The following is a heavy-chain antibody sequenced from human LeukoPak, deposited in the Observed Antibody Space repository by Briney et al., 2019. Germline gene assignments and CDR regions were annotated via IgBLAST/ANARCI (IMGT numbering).Heavy chain of an antibody. CDR3: AREGRSSGSYDY. CDR1: GYTFRSYG. V-gene: IGHV1-18*01. D-gene: IGHD1-26*01. J-gene: IGHJ4*02. CDR2: ISAYNGNT. Sequence: RASVKVSCKASGYTFRSYGVSWVRQAPGQGLEWMGWISAYNGNTNYAQKFQGRVTITTDTSTSTAYMELSSLRSEDTAVYYCAREGRSSGSYDYWGQGTLVTVSS.